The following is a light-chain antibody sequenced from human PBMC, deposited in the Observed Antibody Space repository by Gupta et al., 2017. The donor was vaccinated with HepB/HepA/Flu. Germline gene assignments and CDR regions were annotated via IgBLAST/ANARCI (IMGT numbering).Light chain of an antibody. V-gene: IGLV3-19*01. CDR3: NSRVRSRDGGNKHFV. J-gene: IGLJ1*01. Sequence: SSELTQDPAVSVALGQTVTIACRGDSLRNVYARWYQQKPGQAPRLVTYGDNERPSGIPDRFSASSSGCTASLTITGAQAEEEADYYCNSRVRSRDGGNKHFVFGTGTKVTVL. CDR2: GDN. CDR1: SLRNVY.